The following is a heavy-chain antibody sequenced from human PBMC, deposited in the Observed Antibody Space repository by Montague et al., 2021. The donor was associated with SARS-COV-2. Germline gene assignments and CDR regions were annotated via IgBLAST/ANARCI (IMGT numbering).Heavy chain of an antibody. V-gene: IGHV4-39*01. CDR3: ASPTYYYDSSGSDAFDI. CDR1: GGSISSSSYY. CDR2: IYYIGST. Sequence: SETLSLTCTVSGGSISSSSYYWGWIRQPPGKGLEWIGSIYYIGSTYYNPSLKSRVTISVDTSKNQFSLKLSSVTAADTAVYYCASPTYYYDSSGSDAFDIWGQGTMVTVSS. J-gene: IGHJ3*02. D-gene: IGHD3-22*01.